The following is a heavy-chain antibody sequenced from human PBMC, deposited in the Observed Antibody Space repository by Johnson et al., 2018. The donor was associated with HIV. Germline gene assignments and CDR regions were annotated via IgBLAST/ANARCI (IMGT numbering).Heavy chain of an antibody. CDR1: AFTFSSYW. Sequence: VQLVESGGGLVQPGGSLRLSCAASAFTFSSYWMSWVRQAPGKGLEWVANIKQDGSEKYYVDSVKGRFTISRDNAKNSLYLQMNSLRAEDKAWYYCARDRDSIVGVPDAFDIGGQGTMVTVSS. V-gene: IGHV3-7*05. CDR3: ARDRDSIVGVPDAFDI. J-gene: IGHJ3*02. D-gene: IGHD1-26*01. CDR2: IKQDGSEK.